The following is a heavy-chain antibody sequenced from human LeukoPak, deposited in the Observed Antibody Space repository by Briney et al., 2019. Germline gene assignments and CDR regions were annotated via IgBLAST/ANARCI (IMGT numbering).Heavy chain of an antibody. V-gene: IGHV4-59*08. CDR1: GGSISSYY. Sequence: WETLSLTCTVSGGSISSYYWNWIRQPPGKGLEWIGYIYYSGSTNYNPSLKSRVTISVDTSKNQFSLKLSSVTAADTAVYYCARHADHAVAGTSGYFDYWGQGTLVTVSS. CDR2: IYYSGST. J-gene: IGHJ4*02. D-gene: IGHD6-19*01. CDR3: ARHADHAVAGTSGYFDY.